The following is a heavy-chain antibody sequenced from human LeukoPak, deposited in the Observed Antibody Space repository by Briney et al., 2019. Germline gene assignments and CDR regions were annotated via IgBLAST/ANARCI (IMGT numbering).Heavy chain of an antibody. CDR2: ISGSGDST. D-gene: IGHD6-19*01. CDR3: AKRGVAVASTDWFAP. Sequence: GGSLRLSCAASGFTFSSYAMSWVRQAPGKGLEWVSVISGSGDSTHYADSVRGRFTISRDNSKNTLYLQMNSLRAEDTAVYYCAKRGVAVASTDWFAPWGQGTLVTVSS. V-gene: IGHV3-23*01. CDR1: GFTFSSYA. J-gene: IGHJ5*02.